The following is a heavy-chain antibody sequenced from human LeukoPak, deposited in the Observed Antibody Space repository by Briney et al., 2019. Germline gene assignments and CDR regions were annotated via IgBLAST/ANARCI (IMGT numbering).Heavy chain of an antibody. CDR3: ARDVSAAVMPYYYYGMDV. J-gene: IGHJ6*02. V-gene: IGHV3-74*01. Sequence: GGSLRLSCAASKFSFSNYWMFWVRQAPGKGLVWVSRINSDGSTTDYADSVQGRFTISRDNAKNTLYPEMNSLRAEDTAVYYCARDVSAAVMPYYYYGMDVWGQGTTVTVSS. CDR1: KFSFSNYW. CDR2: INSDGSTT. D-gene: IGHD2-21*01.